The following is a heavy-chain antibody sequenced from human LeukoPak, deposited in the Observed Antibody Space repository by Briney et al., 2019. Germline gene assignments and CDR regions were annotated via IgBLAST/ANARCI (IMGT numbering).Heavy chain of an antibody. CDR1: GYTFTNYD. CDR2: MNPNTGNT. Sequence: ASVKVSCKASGYTFTNYDINWVRQATGQGLEWMGWMNPNTGNTGYAQKFQGRVTMTRNTSISTAYMELSSLRSEDTAVYYCARGPPRNDTLLWFGETWGQGTLVTVSS. CDR3: ARGPPRNDTLLWFGET. J-gene: IGHJ5*02. D-gene: IGHD3-10*01. V-gene: IGHV1-8*01.